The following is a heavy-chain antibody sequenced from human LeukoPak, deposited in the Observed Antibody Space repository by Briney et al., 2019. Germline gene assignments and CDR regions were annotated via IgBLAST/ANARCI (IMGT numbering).Heavy chain of an antibody. D-gene: IGHD1-26*01. CDR3: ARRSGSQGWFDP. CDR2: IYYSGST. Sequence: TSETLYLTCTVSGGSISSSSYYWGWIRQPPGKGLEWIGSIYYSGSTYYNPSLKSRVTISVDTSKNQFSLKLSSVTAADTAVYYCARRSGSQGWFDPWGQGTLVTVSS. V-gene: IGHV4-39*01. CDR1: GGSISSSSYY. J-gene: IGHJ5*02.